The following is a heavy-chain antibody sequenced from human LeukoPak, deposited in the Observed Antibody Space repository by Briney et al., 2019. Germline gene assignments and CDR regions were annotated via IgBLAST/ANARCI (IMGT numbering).Heavy chain of an antibody. CDR2: ISSSSSYI. CDR3: AVDLVATIDF. J-gene: IGHJ4*02. D-gene: IGHD5-12*01. CDR1: GFNFNTYT. Sequence: GGSLRLSCAASGFNFNTYTMNWVRQAPGKGLEWVSSISSSSSYIYYADSVKGRFTISRDNAKNSLYLQMNSLRAEDTAVYYCAVDLVATIDFWGQGTLVTVSS. V-gene: IGHV3-21*01.